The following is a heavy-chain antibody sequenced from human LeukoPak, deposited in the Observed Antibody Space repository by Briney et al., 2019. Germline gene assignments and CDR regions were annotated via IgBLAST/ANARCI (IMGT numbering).Heavy chain of an antibody. Sequence: GGSLRLSCEASGFMFSSHEVNWVRQPPGRGLEWISYICAGGSITYYADSVKGRFTISRDNANSSLYLQMINLRVEDTALYYCARRSSAWYALDIWGQGTMVSVSP. CDR2: ICAGGSIT. D-gene: IGHD2-15*01. J-gene: IGHJ3*02. V-gene: IGHV3-48*03. CDR3: ARRSSAWYALDI. CDR1: GFMFSSHE.